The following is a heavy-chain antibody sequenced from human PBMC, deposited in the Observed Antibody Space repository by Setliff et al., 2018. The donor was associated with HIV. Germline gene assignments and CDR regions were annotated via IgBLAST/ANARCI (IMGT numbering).Heavy chain of an antibody. Sequence: PGGSLRLSCAASGFTFSDYWINWVRQAPGKGLEWVANINQDGSVEGYVDSVKGRFTISRDNAKSSLYLHINSLRVEDTAMYYCTKDHLSGWASDCWGQGTLVTSPQ. CDR1: GFTFSDYW. J-gene: IGHJ4*02. CDR3: TKDHLSGWASDC. D-gene: IGHD6-19*01. V-gene: IGHV3-7*01. CDR2: INQDGSVE.